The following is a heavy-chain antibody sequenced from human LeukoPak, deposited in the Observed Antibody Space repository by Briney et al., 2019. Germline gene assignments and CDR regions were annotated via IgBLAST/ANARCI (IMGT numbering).Heavy chain of an antibody. D-gene: IGHD4-23*01. J-gene: IGHJ6*03. V-gene: IGHV1-69*13. CDR2: IIPIFGTA. Sequence: EASVKVSCKASRGTFTRYAISWVRQAPGQGLEWMGGIIPIFGTANYAQKFQGRVTITADESTSTAYMELSSLRSEDTAVYYCARGGRGGGNPLDVDYYMDVYGKGTTVTVSS. CDR3: ARGGRGGGNPLDVDYYMDV. CDR1: RGTFTRYA.